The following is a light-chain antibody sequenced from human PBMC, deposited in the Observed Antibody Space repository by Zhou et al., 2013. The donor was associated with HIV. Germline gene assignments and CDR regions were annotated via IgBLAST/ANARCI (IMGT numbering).Light chain of an antibody. Sequence: DIQMTQSPSSLSASVGDRVTITCRASQNINMWLAWYQQKPGKAPKLLIYQASNLESGVPSRFSGSGSGTEFTLTISSLQPDDFATYYCQQYNSYSYSFGQGTKLEIK. CDR1: QNINMW. CDR3: QQYNSYSYS. J-gene: IGKJ2*03. V-gene: IGKV1-5*03. CDR2: QAS.